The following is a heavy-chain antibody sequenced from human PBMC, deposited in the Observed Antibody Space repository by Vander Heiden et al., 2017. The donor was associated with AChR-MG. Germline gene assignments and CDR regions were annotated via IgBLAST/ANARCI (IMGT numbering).Heavy chain of an antibody. CDR2: IWYDGSNK. J-gene: IGHJ3*02. CDR3: ARTTYYYDSSGYYYDDAFDI. V-gene: IGHV3-33*01. D-gene: IGHD3-22*01. Sequence: QVQLVESGGGVVQPGRSLRLSCAASGFTFSSYGMHWVRQAPGKGLEWVAVIWYDGSNKYYADSVKGRFTISRDNSKNTLYLQMNSLRAEDTAVYYCARTTYYYDSSGYYYDDAFDIWGQGTMVTVSS. CDR1: GFTFSSYG.